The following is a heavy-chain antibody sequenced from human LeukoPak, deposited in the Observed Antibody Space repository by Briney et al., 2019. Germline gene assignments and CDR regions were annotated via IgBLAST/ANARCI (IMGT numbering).Heavy chain of an antibody. CDR2: ISSSSSYI. CDR3: AKEAADIVVVPAAMMDS. D-gene: IGHD2-2*01. V-gene: IGHV3-21*04. J-gene: IGHJ5*01. CDR1: GFTFSSYS. Sequence: GGSLRLSCAASGFTFSSYSMNWVRQAPGKGLEWVSSISSSSSYIYYADSVKGRFTISRDNSKNTLYLQMNSLRAEDTAVYYCAKEAADIVVVPAAMMDSWGQGTLVTVSS.